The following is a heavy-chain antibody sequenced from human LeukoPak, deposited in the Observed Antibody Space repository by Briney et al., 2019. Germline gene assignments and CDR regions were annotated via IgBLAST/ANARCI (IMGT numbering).Heavy chain of an antibody. CDR1: GYTFRDHG. V-gene: IGHV3-33*01. CDR3: ARELWRGNDH. CDR2: IWSTGTSA. D-gene: IGHD3-3*01. J-gene: IGHJ5*02. Sequence: GGSLRLSCVASGYTFRDHGMQWVRQAPGKGLEWVTMIWSTGTSAFYADSVRGRFTISRDNFKNTLYLQMNNLRVDDTGTYYCARELWRGNDHWGQGTLVTVSP.